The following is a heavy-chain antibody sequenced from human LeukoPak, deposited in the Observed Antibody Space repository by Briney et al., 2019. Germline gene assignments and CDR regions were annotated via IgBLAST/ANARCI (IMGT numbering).Heavy chain of an antibody. J-gene: IGHJ4*02. V-gene: IGHV3-33*01. Sequence: GGSLRLSCAMSGFILNNYGMHWVRQPPGKGLEWVAFTWYDGSSNYYADSVAGRFTISRDNSKKKVFLQMNNVRVEDTAVYYCARDPSDYVDYMFDYWGQGTLVTVSS. CDR3: ARDPSDYVDYMFDY. CDR1: GFILNNYG. CDR2: TWYDGSSN. D-gene: IGHD4-17*01.